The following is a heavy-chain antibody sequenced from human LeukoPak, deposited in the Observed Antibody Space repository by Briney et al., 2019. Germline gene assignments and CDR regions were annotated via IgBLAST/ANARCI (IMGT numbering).Heavy chain of an antibody. J-gene: IGHJ4*02. CDR1: GGSFSGYY. D-gene: IGHD6-13*01. CDR3: ARDWYSSSWYVAQHIDY. CDR2: INHSGST. Sequence: SETLSLTCAVYGGSFSGYYWSWIRQPPGKGLEWIGEINHSGSTNYNPSLKSRVTISVDTSKNQFSLKLSSVTAADTAVYYCARDWYSSSWYVAQHIDYWGQGTLVTVSS. V-gene: IGHV4-34*01.